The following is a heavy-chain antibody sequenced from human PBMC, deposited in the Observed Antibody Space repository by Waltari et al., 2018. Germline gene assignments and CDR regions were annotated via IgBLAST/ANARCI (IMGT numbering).Heavy chain of an antibody. CDR2: IYYSGST. CDR1: GGSISSSSYY. Sequence: QLQLQEPGPGLVKPSETLSLTCTVSGGSISSSSYYWGWIRQPPGKGLEWIGSIYYSGSTYYNPSLRSRVTISVDTSKNQFSLKLSSVTAADTAVYYCASTTYYYDSSGYYYFDYWGQGTLVTVSS. J-gene: IGHJ4*02. V-gene: IGHV4-39*01. CDR3: ASTTYYYDSSGYYYFDY. D-gene: IGHD3-22*01.